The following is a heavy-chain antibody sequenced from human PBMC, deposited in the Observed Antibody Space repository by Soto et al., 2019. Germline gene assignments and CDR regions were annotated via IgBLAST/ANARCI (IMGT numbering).Heavy chain of an antibody. D-gene: IGHD5-18*01. CDR2: IIPIFGTA. V-gene: IGHV1-69*06. J-gene: IGHJ5*02. Sequence: VRQAPXQGLEWMGGIIPIFGTANYAQKFQGRVTITADKSTSTAYMELSSLRSEDTAVYYCATSKRGYSYGFAALFDPWGQGTLVTVSS. CDR3: ATSKRGYSYGFAALFDP.